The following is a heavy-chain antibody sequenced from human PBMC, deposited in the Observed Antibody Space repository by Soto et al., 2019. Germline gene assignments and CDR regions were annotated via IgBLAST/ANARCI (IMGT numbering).Heavy chain of an antibody. CDR3: ARDNNWADY. V-gene: IGHV1-3*01. Sequence: SVKVSCKASGYTFANSAMHWVRQAPGQRLEWMGWINAANGNTKYSQRFQGRLTISRDTSASTAVMELSGLRYEDTAVYYCARDNNWADYWGQGTLVTVSS. CDR2: INAANGNT. D-gene: IGHD1-1*01. J-gene: IGHJ4*02. CDR1: GYTFANSA.